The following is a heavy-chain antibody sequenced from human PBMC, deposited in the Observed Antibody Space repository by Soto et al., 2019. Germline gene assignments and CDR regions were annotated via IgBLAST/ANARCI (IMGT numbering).Heavy chain of an antibody. CDR3: ARHPGYCSGGSCNGQYTLDV. Sequence: GESLKISCKGSGYSFTSYWIGWVRQMPGKGLEWMGIIYPGDSDIRYNPSLKSRVTISADTSQNQFSLDLTSVTATDTAVYFCARHPGYCSGGSCNGQYTLDVWGQGTTVTVSS. CDR1: GYSFTSYW. CDR2: IYPGDSDI. D-gene: IGHD2-15*01. J-gene: IGHJ6*02. V-gene: IGHV5-51*01.